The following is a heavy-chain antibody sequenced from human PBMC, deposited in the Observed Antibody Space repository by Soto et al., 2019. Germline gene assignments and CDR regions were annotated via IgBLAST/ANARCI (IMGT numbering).Heavy chain of an antibody. Sequence: ASVKVSCKASGYTFTGYYMHWVRQAPGQGLEWMGWINPNSGGTNYAQKFQGWVTMTRDTSISTAYMELSRLRSDDTAVYYCARDGYCSCGSCYYYYGMDVWGQGTTVTVSS. D-gene: IGHD2-15*01. V-gene: IGHV1-2*04. CDR3: ARDGYCSCGSCYYYYGMDV. J-gene: IGHJ6*02. CDR2: INPNSGGT. CDR1: GYTFTGYY.